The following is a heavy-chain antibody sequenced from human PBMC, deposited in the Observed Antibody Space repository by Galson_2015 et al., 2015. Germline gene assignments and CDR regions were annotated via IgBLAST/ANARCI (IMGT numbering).Heavy chain of an antibody. V-gene: IGHV3-30-3*01. CDR1: GFTFSSYA. CDR3: AREWSRANDYGDLPHDY. D-gene: IGHD4-17*01. Sequence: SLRLSCAASGFTFSSYAMHWVRQAPGKGLEWVAVISYDGSNKYYADSVKGRFTISRDNSKNTLYLQMNSLRAEDTAVYYCAREWSRANDYGDLPHDYWGQGTLVTVSS. CDR2: ISYDGSNK. J-gene: IGHJ4*02.